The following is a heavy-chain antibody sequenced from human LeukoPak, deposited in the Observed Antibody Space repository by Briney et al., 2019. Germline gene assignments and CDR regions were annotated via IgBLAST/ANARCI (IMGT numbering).Heavy chain of an antibody. CDR2: IYYSGST. D-gene: IGHD6-13*01. CDR3: ARELAAAGRDDAFDI. Sequence: PSETLSLTCTVSGGSINSYYWSWIRQPPGKGLEWIGYIYYSGSTNYNPSLKSRVTIPVDTSKNQFSLKLSSVTAADTAVYYCARELAAAGRDDAFDIWGQGTMVTVSS. CDR1: GGSINSYY. V-gene: IGHV4-59*01. J-gene: IGHJ3*02.